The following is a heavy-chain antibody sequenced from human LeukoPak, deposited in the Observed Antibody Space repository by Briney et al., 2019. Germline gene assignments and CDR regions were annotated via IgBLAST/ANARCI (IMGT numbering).Heavy chain of an antibody. D-gene: IGHD3-9*01. CDR1: GGSVSSTNW. Sequence: SETLSLTCAVSGGSVSSTNWWSWVRQSPGKGLEWIGEIFPTGSTNYNPSLKSRATISLDKSKNQISLELNSMTAADTAIFYCAGEAPTGYRMDVWGQGTAVTVSS. J-gene: IGHJ6*02. CDR2: IFPTGST. CDR3: AGEAPTGYRMDV. V-gene: IGHV4-4*02.